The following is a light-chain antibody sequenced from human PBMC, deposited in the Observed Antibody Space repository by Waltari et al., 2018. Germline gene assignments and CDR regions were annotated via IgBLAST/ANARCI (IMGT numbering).Light chain of an antibody. CDR3: MQSLRVLFT. V-gene: IGKV2-28*01. CDR2: LGS. J-gene: IGKJ4*02. CDR1: QSLLHSNGNNY. Sequence: DIVMTQSPLSLPVTPGEAASISCRSSQSLLHSNGNNYLDWYLQRPGQFPQLLFYLGSNCASGCPGRFSCSGSGTDFILTLSIVEPEDYGIYYCMQSLRVLFTFGPGTKVEV.